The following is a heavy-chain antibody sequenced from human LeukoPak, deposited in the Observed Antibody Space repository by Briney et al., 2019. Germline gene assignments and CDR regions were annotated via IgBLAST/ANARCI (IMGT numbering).Heavy chain of an antibody. CDR3: ARESGKFDY. J-gene: IGHJ4*02. Sequence: GGSLRLSCAASGFTFSSYAMSWVRQAPGKGLEWVSLISGDGVSTFYADSVKGRFSISRDNSKNSLSLEMNSLRTEDTAMYYCARESGKFDYWGQGTLVAVSS. V-gene: IGHV3-43*02. CDR1: GFTFSSYA. CDR2: ISGDGVST.